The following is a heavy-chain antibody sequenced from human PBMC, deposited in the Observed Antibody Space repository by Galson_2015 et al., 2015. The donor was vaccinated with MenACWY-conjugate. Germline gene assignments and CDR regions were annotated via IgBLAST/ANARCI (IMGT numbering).Heavy chain of an antibody. J-gene: IGHJ6*02. CDR2: ISKDARQT. D-gene: IGHD4-17*01. V-gene: IGHV3-30*03. CDR1: GFTFSSIG. CDR3: ARDLDAHEYGDNYGMDV. Sequence: SLRLSCAAAGFTFSSIGMHWVRRSPGKGLEWLALISKDARQTFYADSVEGRFTISRDNSNNTLYLEMNSLRVDDTAVYYCARDLDAHEYGDNYGMDVWGQGTTVTVSS.